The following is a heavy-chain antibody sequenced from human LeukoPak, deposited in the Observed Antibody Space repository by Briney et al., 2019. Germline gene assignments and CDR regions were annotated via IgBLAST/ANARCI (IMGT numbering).Heavy chain of an antibody. CDR1: GFTFSSYW. J-gene: IGHJ3*02. D-gene: IGHD6-19*01. V-gene: IGHV4-39*01. CDR2: IYYNGNT. CDR3: ARLTALAGHRGAFDI. Sequence: PGGSLRLSCAASGFTFSSYWMSWVRQAPGKGLEWIATIYYNGNTFYNPSLKSRVAISIDMSKSQFSLHLSSVTAADTAIYYCARLTALAGHRGAFDIWGPGTMVTVSS.